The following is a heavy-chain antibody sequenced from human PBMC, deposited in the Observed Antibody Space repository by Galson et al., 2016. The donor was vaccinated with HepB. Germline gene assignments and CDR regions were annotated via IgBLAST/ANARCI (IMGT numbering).Heavy chain of an antibody. CDR3: ARGGTYCGGDCYYYMDV. D-gene: IGHD2-21*01. CDR1: GFVFGAYG. J-gene: IGHJ6*03. CDR2: MSSDGSYK. V-gene: IGHV3-30*03. Sequence: SLRLSCAGSGFVFGAYGMHWVRQAPGKGLEWVAVMSSDGSYKNYGDSVKGRFTISRDNSKNTLYLQMNSLRAEDTAVYYCARGGTYCGGDCYYYMDVWGKGTTVTVSS.